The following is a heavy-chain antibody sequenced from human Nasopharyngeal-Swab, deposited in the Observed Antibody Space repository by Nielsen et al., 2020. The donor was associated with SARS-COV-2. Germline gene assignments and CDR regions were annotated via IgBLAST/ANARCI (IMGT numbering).Heavy chain of an antibody. Sequence: GESLKTSCAASGFTFSSFAMSWVRQAPGKGLEWVSAISGSGGSTYYADSVKGRFTISRDNAKNSLYLEMNSLRAEDTAVYYCLRGDRRDYWGPGTLVSVSS. V-gene: IGHV3-23*01. CDR2: ISGSGGST. J-gene: IGHJ4*02. CDR3: LRGDRRDY. D-gene: IGHD3-22*01. CDR1: GFTFSSFA.